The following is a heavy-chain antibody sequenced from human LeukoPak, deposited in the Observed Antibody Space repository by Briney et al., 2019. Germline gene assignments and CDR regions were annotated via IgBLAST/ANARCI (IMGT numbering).Heavy chain of an antibody. D-gene: IGHD3-22*01. J-gene: IGHJ3*02. CDR1: GGSFSGYY. Sequence: SETLSLTCAVYGGSFSGYYWSWIRQPPGKGLEWIGEINHSGSTNYNPSLKSRVTISVDTSKNQFSLKLSSVTAADTAVYYCAREDSSGYAAFDIWGQGTMVTVSS. CDR3: AREDSSGYAAFDI. CDR2: INHSGST. V-gene: IGHV4-34*01.